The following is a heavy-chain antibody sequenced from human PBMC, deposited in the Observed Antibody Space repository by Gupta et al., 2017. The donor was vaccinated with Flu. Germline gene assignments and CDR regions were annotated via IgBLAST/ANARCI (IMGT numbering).Heavy chain of an antibody. Sequence: HVQVVQSGAEVKEPGSSVKVSCKTSGGDFSRFGIHWVRQAPGHGLEWMGHIVPLLGEPHYAEDFQGRVSITADEATRTSYMELSSLRPDDTAVYYCASRVGGSDFEYWGQGTPVTASS. J-gene: IGHJ4*02. CDR1: GGDFSRFG. D-gene: IGHD1-26*01. V-gene: IGHV1-69*01. CDR3: ASRVGGSDFEY. CDR2: IVPLLGEP.